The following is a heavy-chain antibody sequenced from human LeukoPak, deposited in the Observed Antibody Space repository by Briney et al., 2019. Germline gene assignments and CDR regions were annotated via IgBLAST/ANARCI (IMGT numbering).Heavy chain of an antibody. CDR1: GGTFSSYP. CDR3: ARPVRNSPFDY. CDR2: IIPVFGTA. J-gene: IGHJ4*02. D-gene: IGHD4-23*01. Sequence: SSVKVSCKASGGTFSSYPISWIRQAPGQGLEWMGGIIPVFGTANYAQKFQGRVTITTDGSTRTAYMELSSLRSEDTAVYYCARPVRNSPFDYWGQGTLVTVSS. V-gene: IGHV1-69*05.